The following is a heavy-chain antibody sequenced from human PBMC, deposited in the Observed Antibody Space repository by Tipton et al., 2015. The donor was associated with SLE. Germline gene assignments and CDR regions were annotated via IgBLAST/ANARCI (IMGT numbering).Heavy chain of an antibody. CDR1: GGSMSYHY. D-gene: IGHD1-26*01. CDR3: ARSQGAFGY. V-gene: IGHV4-59*11. CDR2: IYYTGNT. J-gene: IGHJ4*02. Sequence: TLSLTCSVSGGSMSYHYWSWIRQPPGKGLEWIGYIYYTGNTNYNPSLKSRVTMSVDTSKNQFSLKLSSVTAADTAVYYCARSQGAFGYWGQGTLVTVSS.